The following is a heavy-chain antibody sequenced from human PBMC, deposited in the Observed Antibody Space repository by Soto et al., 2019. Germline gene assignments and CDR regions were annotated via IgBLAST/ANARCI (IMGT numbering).Heavy chain of an antibody. CDR1: GFTFSSYG. V-gene: IGHV3-33*01. CDR2: IWYDGSNK. J-gene: IGHJ4*02. D-gene: IGHD3-22*01. CDR3: ARGHYYDGSGPFGY. Sequence: GGSLRLSCAASGFTFSSYGMHWVRQAPGKGLEWVAVIWYDGSNKYYADSVKGRFTISRDNSKNTLYLQMNSLRAEDTAVYYCARGHYYDGSGPFGYWCQGTLVTVSS.